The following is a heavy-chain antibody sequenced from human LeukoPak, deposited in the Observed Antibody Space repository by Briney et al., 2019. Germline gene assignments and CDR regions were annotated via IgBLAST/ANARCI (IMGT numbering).Heavy chain of an antibody. CDR3: ATYRQVLLPFES. J-gene: IGHJ4*02. D-gene: IGHD2-8*02. Sequence: GGSLRLACEASGFTFSTFAMIWVRQPPGKGLEWVSSIFPSGGEIHYADSVRGRFTISRDNSKSTLSLQMNSLRAEDTAIYYCATYRQVLLPFESWGQGTLVTVSS. CDR1: GFTFSTFA. CDR2: IFPSGGEI. V-gene: IGHV3-23*01.